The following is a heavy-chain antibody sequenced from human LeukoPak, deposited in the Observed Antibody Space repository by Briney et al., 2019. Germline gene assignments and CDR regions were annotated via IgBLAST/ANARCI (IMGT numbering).Heavy chain of an antibody. V-gene: IGHV3-23*01. D-gene: IGHD3-22*01. Sequence: GGSLRLSCAASGFTFSSYAMSWVLQAPGKGLEWVSGISGSGGSTYYADSVKGRFTISRDNSKNTLYLQMNSLRAEDTAVHYCAKDSGYYDSSGYYYGYFDYWGQGTLVTVSS. CDR1: GFTFSSYA. CDR3: AKDSGYYDSSGYYYGYFDY. J-gene: IGHJ4*02. CDR2: ISGSGGST.